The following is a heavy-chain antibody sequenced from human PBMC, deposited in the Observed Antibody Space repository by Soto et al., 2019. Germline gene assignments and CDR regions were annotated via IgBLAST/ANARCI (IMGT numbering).Heavy chain of an antibody. J-gene: IGHJ5*02. CDR3: ASTYSTSWYWFDP. CDR2: IFSNDEK. Sequence: QVTVKESGPVLVKPTETLTLTCTVSGFSLSNAGLGVSWIRQPPGKALEWLAHIFSNDEKSYSTSLKSRLTISTDTSKSPVVLTMTNMDPVDTATYYCASTYSTSWYWFDPWGQGTLVTVSS. V-gene: IGHV2-26*04. CDR1: GFSLSNAGLG. D-gene: IGHD6-13*01.